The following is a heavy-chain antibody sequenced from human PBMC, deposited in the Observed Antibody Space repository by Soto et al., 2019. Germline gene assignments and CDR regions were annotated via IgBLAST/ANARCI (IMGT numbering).Heavy chain of an antibody. CDR1: GFTFSSCW. J-gene: IGHJ6*02. D-gene: IGHD1-26*01. CDR2: INSDGSST. V-gene: IGHV3-74*01. Sequence: PGGSLRLSCAASGFTFSSCWMHWVRQAPGKGLVWVSRINSDGSSTSYADSVKGRFTISRDNAKNTLYLQMNSLRAEDTAVYYFARGEVGATTKFYYYYGMDVWGQGPTVTVSS. CDR3: ARGEVGATTKFYYYYGMDV.